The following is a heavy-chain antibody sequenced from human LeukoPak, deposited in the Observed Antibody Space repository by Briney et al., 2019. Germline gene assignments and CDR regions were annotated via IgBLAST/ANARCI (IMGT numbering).Heavy chain of an antibody. J-gene: IGHJ6*02. Sequence: SETLSLTCAVYGGSFSGYYWSWIRQPPGKGLEWIGGINHSGSTNYNPSLKSRVTISVDTSKNQFSLKLSSVTAADTAVYYCASARNAYYYYGMDVWGQGTTVTVSS. CDR2: INHSGST. D-gene: IGHD4-11*01. CDR3: ASARNAYYYYGMDV. CDR1: GGSFSGYY. V-gene: IGHV4-34*01.